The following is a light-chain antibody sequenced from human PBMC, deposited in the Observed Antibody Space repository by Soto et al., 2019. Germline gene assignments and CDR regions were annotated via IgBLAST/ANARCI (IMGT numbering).Light chain of an antibody. V-gene: IGKV4-1*01. CDR1: QSVLYSSNNKNY. J-gene: IGKJ1*01. CDR2: WAS. CDR3: QQYFSFPWT. Sequence: DIVMTQSPDSLAVSLGERATINCKSSQSVLYSSNNKNYLAWYQQRPGQPPNLLIYWASTRESRVPDRFSGSGSGTDFTLTISSLQAEDVAIYYGQQYFSFPWTFGQGTKVEIK.